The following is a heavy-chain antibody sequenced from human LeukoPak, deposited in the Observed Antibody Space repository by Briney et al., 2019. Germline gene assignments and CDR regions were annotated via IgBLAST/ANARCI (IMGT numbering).Heavy chain of an antibody. CDR2: ISSYNGNT. V-gene: IGHV1-18*01. CDR1: GYTFASYG. Sequence: GASVKVSCKAFGYTFASYGISWVRQAPGQGLEWMGWISSYNGNTNYAQKLQGRATMTTDTSTSTAYMELRSLRSDDTAVYYCARVWGDSSGWNYRLDYWGQGTLVTVSS. D-gene: IGHD6-19*01. CDR3: ARVWGDSSGWNYRLDY. J-gene: IGHJ4*02.